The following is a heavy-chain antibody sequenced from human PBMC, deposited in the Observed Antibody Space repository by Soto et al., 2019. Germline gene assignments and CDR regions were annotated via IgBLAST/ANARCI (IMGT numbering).Heavy chain of an antibody. J-gene: IGHJ4*02. D-gene: IGHD4-17*01. CDR1: GFTFSSYA. CDR2: ISGSGGST. CDR3: ASDVEPTVTTRGFDY. V-gene: IGHV3-23*01. Sequence: GGSLRLSCAASGFTFSSYAMSWVRQAPGKGLEWVSAISGSGGSTYYADSVKGRFTISRDNSKNTLYLQMNSLRAEDTAVYYCASDVEPTVTTRGFDYWGQGTLVTVSS.